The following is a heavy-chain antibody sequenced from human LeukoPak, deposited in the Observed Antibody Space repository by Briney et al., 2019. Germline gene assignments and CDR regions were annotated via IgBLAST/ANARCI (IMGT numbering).Heavy chain of an antibody. Sequence: GESLRLSWAASGFTFRTSWMHCVRQAPGKGLVWVSLIKNDGITTTYADSVKGRFTISRDNAMNTVFLQMNSLRAEDTAVYYCVRDVGYSAYDWGQGTLVTVSS. CDR2: IKNDGITT. V-gene: IGHV3-74*01. CDR3: VRDVGYSAYD. J-gene: IGHJ4*02. CDR1: GFTFRTSW. D-gene: IGHD5-12*01.